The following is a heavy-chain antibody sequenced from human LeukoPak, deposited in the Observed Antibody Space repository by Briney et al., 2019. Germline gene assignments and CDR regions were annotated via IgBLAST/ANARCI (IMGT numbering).Heavy chain of an antibody. Sequence: GGSLRLSCAASGFTVSSNYMSWVRQAPGKGLEWVSVIYSGGSTYYADSVKGRLTISRDNSKNTLYLQMNSLRAEDTAVYYCARDYGGDGFDPWGQGTLVTVSS. CDR3: ARDYGGDGFDP. CDR1: GFTVSSNY. D-gene: IGHD3-16*01. J-gene: IGHJ5*02. V-gene: IGHV3-66*02. CDR2: IYSGGST.